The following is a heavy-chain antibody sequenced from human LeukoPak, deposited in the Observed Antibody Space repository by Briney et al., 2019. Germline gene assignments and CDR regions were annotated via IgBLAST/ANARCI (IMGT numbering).Heavy chain of an antibody. CDR2: IRYDGSNK. V-gene: IGHV3-30*02. Sequence: PGGSLRLSCAASGFTFSSYGMHWVRQAPGKGLEWVAFIRYDGSNKYYADSVKGRFTISRDNSKNTLYLQMNSLRAEDTAVYYCAKDPRLSTIFGVVILPTLGYYFDYWGQGTLVTVSS. CDR3: AKDPRLSTIFGVVILPTLGYYFDY. J-gene: IGHJ4*02. D-gene: IGHD3-3*01. CDR1: GFTFSSYG.